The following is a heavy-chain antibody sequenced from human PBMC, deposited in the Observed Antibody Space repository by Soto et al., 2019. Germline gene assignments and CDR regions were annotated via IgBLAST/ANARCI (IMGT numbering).Heavy chain of an antibody. D-gene: IGHD6-25*01. J-gene: IGHJ6*02. CDR3: ARGLARLTYYGMDV. Sequence: DSVKVSCKASGYTFTSYCISWVLQAPGQGLEWMGWISAYNGNTNYAQKLQGRVTMTTDTSTSTAYMELRSLRSDDTAVYYCARGLARLTYYGMDVWGQGTTVTVSS. CDR2: ISAYNGNT. CDR1: GYTFTSYC. V-gene: IGHV1-18*04.